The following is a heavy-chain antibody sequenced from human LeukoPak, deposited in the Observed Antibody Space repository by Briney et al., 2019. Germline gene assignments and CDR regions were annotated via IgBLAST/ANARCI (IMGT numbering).Heavy chain of an antibody. D-gene: IGHD3-22*01. Sequence: SETLSLTCTVSGGSISSSSYYWGWIRQPPGKGLEWIGSIYYSGSTNYNPSLKSRVTISVDTSKNQFSLKLSSVTAADTAVYYCARSYYDSSAVFDYWGQGTLVTVSS. V-gene: IGHV4-39*07. CDR3: ARSYYDSSAVFDY. CDR1: GGSISSSSYY. J-gene: IGHJ4*02. CDR2: IYYSGST.